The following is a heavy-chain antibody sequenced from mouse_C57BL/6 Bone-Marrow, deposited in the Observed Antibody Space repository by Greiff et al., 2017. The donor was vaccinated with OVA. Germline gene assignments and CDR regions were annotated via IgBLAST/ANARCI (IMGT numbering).Heavy chain of an antibody. CDR1: GYTFTSYG. D-gene: IGHD2-1*01. Sequence: VKLQESGAELARPGASVKLSCKASGYTFTSYGISWVKQRTGQGLEWIGEIYPRSGNTYYNEKFKGKATLTADKSSSTAYMELRSLTSEDSAVYFCASYGNLWYFDVWGTGTTVTVSS. CDR2: IYPRSGNT. V-gene: IGHV1-81*01. CDR3: ASYGNLWYFDV. J-gene: IGHJ1*03.